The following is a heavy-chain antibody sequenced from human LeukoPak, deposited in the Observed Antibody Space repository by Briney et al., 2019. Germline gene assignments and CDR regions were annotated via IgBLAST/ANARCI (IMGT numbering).Heavy chain of an antibody. CDR3: ARVRPTTYSSGYYYVDY. CDR2: ISAYNGNT. V-gene: IGHV1-18*01. J-gene: IGHJ4*02. D-gene: IGHD3-22*01. CDR1: GYTFTSYG. Sequence: ASVKVSCKASGYTFTSYGISWVRQAPGQGLEGMGWISAYNGNTNYAQKLQGRVTMTTDPSTSTAYMELRSLRSDDTAVYYCARVRPTTYSSGYYYVDYWGQGTLVTVSS.